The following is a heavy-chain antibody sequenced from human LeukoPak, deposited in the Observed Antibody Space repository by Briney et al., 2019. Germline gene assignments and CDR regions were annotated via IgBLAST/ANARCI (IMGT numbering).Heavy chain of an antibody. J-gene: IGHJ6*02. Sequence: KPSETLSLTCTVSGGSISSSSYYWGWIRQPPGKGLEWLGSIYYSGSTYYNPSLKSRVTISVDTSKNQFSLKLSSVTAADTAVYYCARDPRLPTYSSGWYYYYYGMDVWGQGTTVTVSS. CDR1: GGSISSSSYY. CDR3: ARDPRLPTYSSGWYYYYYGMDV. V-gene: IGHV4-39*07. D-gene: IGHD6-19*01. CDR2: IYYSGST.